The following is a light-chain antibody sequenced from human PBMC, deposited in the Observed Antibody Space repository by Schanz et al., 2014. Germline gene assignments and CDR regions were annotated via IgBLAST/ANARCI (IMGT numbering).Light chain of an antibody. V-gene: IGLV2-14*03. CDR3: SSYAGSNNLV. Sequence: QSALTQPASMSGSPGQSITISCTGTSSDVGGYNYVSWYQQHPGKAPQLMIYDVTSRPSGVSDRFSGSKSGNTASLTVSGLQAEDEADYYCSSYAGSNNLVFGGGTKLTVL. J-gene: IGLJ2*01. CDR2: DVT. CDR1: SSDVGGYNY.